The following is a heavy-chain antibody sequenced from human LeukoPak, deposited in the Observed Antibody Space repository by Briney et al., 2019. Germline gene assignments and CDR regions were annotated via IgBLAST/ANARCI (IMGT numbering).Heavy chain of an antibody. J-gene: IGHJ3*02. D-gene: IGHD3-10*01. CDR3: ARVAPPGGSGSYYNLHAFDI. CDR1: GGSISSSSYY. CDR2: IYYSGST. V-gene: IGHV4-39*07. Sequence: SETLSLTCTVSGGSISSSSYYWGWIRQPPGKGLEWIGSIYYSGSTYYNPSLKSRVTISVDTSKNQFSLKLSSVTAADTAVYYCARVAPPGGSGSYYNLHAFDIWGQGTMVTVSS.